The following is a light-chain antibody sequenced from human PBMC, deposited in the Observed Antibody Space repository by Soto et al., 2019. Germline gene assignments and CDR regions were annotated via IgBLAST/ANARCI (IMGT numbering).Light chain of an antibody. CDR1: QSVFSS. Sequence: ELVMTQSPATLSVSPGERATLSCRASQSVFSSLAWFQQRPGQAPRLLIYGSATRATGIPARFSGSGSGTEFTLTISSLQSEDSAVYYCQQRSSWPRTFGQGNKVDIK. CDR3: QQRSSWPRT. CDR2: GSA. V-gene: IGKV3-15*01. J-gene: IGKJ1*01.